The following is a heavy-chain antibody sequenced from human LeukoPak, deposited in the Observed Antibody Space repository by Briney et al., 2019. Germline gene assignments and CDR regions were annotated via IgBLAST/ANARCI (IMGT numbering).Heavy chain of an antibody. J-gene: IGHJ4*02. V-gene: IGHV3-74*01. CDR3: ATARNFRFEY. CDR1: GLTFRTTW. CDR2: MNGEGTTI. D-gene: IGHD1-7*01. Sequence: GGSLRLSCATSGLTFRTTWMHWVRQAPGKGLMWVSRMNGEGTTIDYADSVKGRFTVSRDYAKNTLFLQMNNLRTEDTALYFCATARNFRFEYWGQGSLVIASA.